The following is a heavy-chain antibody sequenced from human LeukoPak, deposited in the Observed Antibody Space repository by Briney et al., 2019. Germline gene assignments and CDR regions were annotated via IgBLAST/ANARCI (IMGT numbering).Heavy chain of an antibody. J-gene: IGHJ6*03. CDR1: GFTFSSYE. V-gene: IGHV3-48*03. Sequence: GGSLTLTCAASGFTFSSYEMNWVRQPPGKGLEWVGYINCSGSTIYYAASVKGRFNLFKNNAKNSLYLQMNVLRAEDTAVYYCARDQSSGPLVYYMDVWGKGTTVTISS. CDR3: ARDQSSGPLVYYMDV. D-gene: IGHD6-19*01. CDR2: INCSGSTI.